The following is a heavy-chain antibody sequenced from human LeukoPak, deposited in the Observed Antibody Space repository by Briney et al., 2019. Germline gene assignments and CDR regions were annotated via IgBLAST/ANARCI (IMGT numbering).Heavy chain of an antibody. CDR3: ARDHGSGSYYYYYGMDV. D-gene: IGHD3-10*01. J-gene: IGHJ6*02. CDR2: IIPIFGTA. CDR1: GGTFSSYA. Sequence: RASVKVSCKASGGTFSSYAISWVRQAPGQGLEWMGGIIPIFGTANYAQKFQGRVTITADESTSTAYMELSSLRSEDTAVYYCARDHGSGSYYYYYGMDVWGQGTTVTVSS. V-gene: IGHV1-69*13.